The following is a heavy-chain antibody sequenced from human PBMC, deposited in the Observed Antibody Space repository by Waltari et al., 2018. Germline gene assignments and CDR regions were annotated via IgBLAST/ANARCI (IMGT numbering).Heavy chain of an antibody. J-gene: IGHJ6*03. CDR1: GGSISSHY. CDR2: IYYSGST. Sequence: QVQLQESGPGLVKPSETLSLTCTVSGGSISSHYWSWNRQPPGKGLEWIGYIYYSGSTNYNPSLKSRVTISVDTSKNQFSLKLSSVTAADTAVYYCARGSRHYYYMDVWGKGTTVTVSS. CDR3: ARGSRHYYYMDV. V-gene: IGHV4-59*11.